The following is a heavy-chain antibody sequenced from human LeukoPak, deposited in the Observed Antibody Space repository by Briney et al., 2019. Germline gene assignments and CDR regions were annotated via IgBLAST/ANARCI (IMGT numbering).Heavy chain of an antibody. Sequence: PSETLSLTCTVSGASISSGSYYWGWIRQPAGKGLEWIGRIYTSGSTNYNPSLKSRVTISVDTSKNQFSLKLSSVTAADTAVYYCARGGRGILEDWFDPWGQGTLVTVSS. CDR3: ARGGRGILEDWFDP. D-gene: IGHD2-15*01. CDR1: GASISSGSYY. J-gene: IGHJ5*02. CDR2: IYTSGST. V-gene: IGHV4-61*02.